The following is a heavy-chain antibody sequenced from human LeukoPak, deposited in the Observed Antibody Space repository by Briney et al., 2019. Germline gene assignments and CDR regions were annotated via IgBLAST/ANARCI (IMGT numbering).Heavy chain of an antibody. CDR1: GFTVSSNY. CDR3: ARDGLLAVAGTSDY. V-gene: IGHV3-53*01. J-gene: IGHJ4*02. Sequence: PGGSLRLSCAASGFTVSSNYMSWVRQAPGKGLEWVSVIYSGGSTYYADSVKGRFTISRDNPKNTLYLQMNSLRAEDTAVYYCARDGLLAVAGTSDYWGQGTLVTVSS. D-gene: IGHD6-19*01. CDR2: IYSGGST.